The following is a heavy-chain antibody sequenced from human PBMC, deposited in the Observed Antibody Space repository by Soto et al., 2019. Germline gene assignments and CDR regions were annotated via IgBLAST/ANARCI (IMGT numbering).Heavy chain of an antibody. J-gene: IGHJ4*02. D-gene: IGHD3-9*01. CDR1: GYTFTSYG. CDR2: ISAYNGNT. V-gene: IGHV1-18*01. Sequence: ASVKVSCKASGYTFTSYGISWVRQAPGQGLEWMGWISAYNGNTNYAQKLQGRVTMTTDTSTSTAYMELRSLRSDDTAVYYCARVWSILTGYYHRDHFDYWGQGTLVTVSS. CDR3: ARVWSILTGYYHRDHFDY.